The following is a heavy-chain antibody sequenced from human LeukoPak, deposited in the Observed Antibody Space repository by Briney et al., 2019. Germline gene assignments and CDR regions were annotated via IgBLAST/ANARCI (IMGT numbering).Heavy chain of an antibody. Sequence: GASVKVSCKASGYTFTSYDINWVRQATGQGLEWMGWMNPNSGNTGYAQKFQGRVTMTRNTSVSTAYMELSSLRSEDTAVYYCARMVWDSSGYYGAYWGQGTLVTVSS. CDR1: GYTFTSYD. CDR2: MNPNSGNT. CDR3: ARMVWDSSGYYGAY. V-gene: IGHV1-8*01. J-gene: IGHJ4*02. D-gene: IGHD3-22*01.